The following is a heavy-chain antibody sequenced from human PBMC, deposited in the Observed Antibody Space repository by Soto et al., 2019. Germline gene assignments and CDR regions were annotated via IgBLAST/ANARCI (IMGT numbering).Heavy chain of an antibody. Sequence: SETLSVTCTVSGGSISSSSYYGGWIRQPPWRGLEWIGSIYYTGSNYYNPSLKSRVTISVDTSKNQFSLKLSSVTAADTAVYYCVGLFYAMTTPSNWGQGTLVTVSS. CDR3: VGLFYAMTTPSN. CDR1: GGSISSSSYY. V-gene: IGHV4-39*01. J-gene: IGHJ4*02. D-gene: IGHD2-2*01. CDR2: IYYTGSN.